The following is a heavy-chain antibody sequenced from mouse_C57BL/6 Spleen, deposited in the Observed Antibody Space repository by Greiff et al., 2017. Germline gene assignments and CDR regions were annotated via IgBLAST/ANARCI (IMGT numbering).Heavy chain of an antibody. Sequence: QFQLQQPGAELVKPGASVKMSCKASGYTFTCYWITWVKQRPGQGLEWIGDLYPGSGSTNYNEKFKNKTTLTVDTSSSTAYMQLSSLTSENSAVYYCARAENGYDGVLYAMDYWGQGTSVTVSS. J-gene: IGHJ4*01. CDR2: LYPGSGST. CDR3: ARAENGYDGVLYAMDY. V-gene: IGHV1-55*01. D-gene: IGHD2-2*01. CDR1: GYTFTCYW.